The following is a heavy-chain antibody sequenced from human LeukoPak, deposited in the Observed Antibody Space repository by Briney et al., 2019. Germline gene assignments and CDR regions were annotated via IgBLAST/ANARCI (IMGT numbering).Heavy chain of an antibody. CDR2: IYYSGST. CDR1: GGSISSYY. V-gene: IGHV4-59*01. J-gene: IGHJ5*02. CDR3: ARASSITIFGVVIPEGFDP. D-gene: IGHD3-3*01. Sequence: SETLSLTCTVSGGSISSYYWSWIRQRPGKGLEWIGYIYYSGSTNYNPSLKSRVTISVDTSKNQFSLKLSSVTAADTAVYYCARASSITIFGVVIPEGFDPWGQGTLVTVSS.